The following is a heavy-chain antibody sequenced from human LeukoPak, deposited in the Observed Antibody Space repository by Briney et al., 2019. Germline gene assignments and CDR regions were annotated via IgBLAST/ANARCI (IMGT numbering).Heavy chain of an antibody. Sequence: TSETLSLTCTVSGGSISSGDYYWSWIRQPPGKGLEWIGYIYYSGSTYYNPSLKNRVTISVDTSKNQFSLKLSSVTAADTAVYYCARGIAAADDNWFDPWGQGTLVTVSS. CDR2: IYYSGST. J-gene: IGHJ5*02. CDR3: ARGIAAADDNWFDP. V-gene: IGHV4-30-4*08. CDR1: GGSISSGDYY. D-gene: IGHD6-13*01.